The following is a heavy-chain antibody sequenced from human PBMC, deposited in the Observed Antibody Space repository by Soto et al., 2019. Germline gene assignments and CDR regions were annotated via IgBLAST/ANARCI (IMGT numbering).Heavy chain of an antibody. V-gene: IGHV4-59*08. CDR2: IYYSGST. J-gene: IGHJ6*03. CDR3: ARRFGGGGELSSTSSYYYYYMDV. D-gene: IGHD2-2*01. CDR1: GGSISSYY. Sequence: SETLSLTCTVSGGSISSYYWSWIRQPPGKGLEWIGYIYYSGSTNYNPSLKSRVTISVDTSKNQFSLKLSSVTAADTAVYYCARRFGGGGELSSTSSYYYYYMDVWGKGTTVTVSS.